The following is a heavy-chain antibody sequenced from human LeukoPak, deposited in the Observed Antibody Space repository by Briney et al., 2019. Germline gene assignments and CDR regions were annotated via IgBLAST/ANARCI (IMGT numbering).Heavy chain of an antibody. Sequence: PGRSLRLSCAAFGFTFSSYGMHWVRQAPGKGLEWVAVISYDGSNKYYADSVKGRFTISRDNSKNTLYLQMNSLRAEDTAVYYCAKDYDFGGFDYWGQGTLVTVSS. CDR3: AKDYDFGGFDY. D-gene: IGHD3/OR15-3a*01. CDR1: GFTFSSYG. V-gene: IGHV3-30*18. J-gene: IGHJ4*02. CDR2: ISYDGSNK.